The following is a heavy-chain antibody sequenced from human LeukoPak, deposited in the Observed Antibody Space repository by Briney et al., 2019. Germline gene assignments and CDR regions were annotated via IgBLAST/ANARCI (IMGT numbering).Heavy chain of an antibody. J-gene: IGHJ4*02. V-gene: IGHV3-20*04. CDR2: INGNGGST. D-gene: IGHD3-3*01. Sequence: GGSLRLSCAASGFTFDNYGMSWARQVPGKGLEWVSSINGNGGSTAYADSVKGRFTISRDNVKNSLYLQMNSLRAEDTAFYYCVRHDFWSGFKGGDYWGQGTLVTVSS. CDR1: GFTFDNYG. CDR3: VRHDFWSGFKGGDY.